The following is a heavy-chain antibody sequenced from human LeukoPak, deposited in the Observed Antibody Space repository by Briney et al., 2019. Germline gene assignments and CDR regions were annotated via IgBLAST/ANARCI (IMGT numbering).Heavy chain of an antibody. CDR3: AEDNSLGGYSPY. V-gene: IGHV3-23*01. CDR2: IIASGGST. J-gene: IGHJ4*02. D-gene: IGHD2-21*01. CDR1: GLTFSDYY. Sequence: GGSLRLSCAASGLTFSDYYMSWIRQAPGKGLEWVSGIIASGGSTYYAESVKGRFTISRDNSKNTLYLQMNSLRAEDTALYYCAEDNSLGGYSPYWGQGTLVTVSS.